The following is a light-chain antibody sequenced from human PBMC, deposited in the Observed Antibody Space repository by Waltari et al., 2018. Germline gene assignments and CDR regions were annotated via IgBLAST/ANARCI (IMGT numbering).Light chain of an antibody. CDR1: QSISSW. CDR3: QQYNSYSYT. V-gene: IGKV1-5*01. CDR2: DAS. J-gene: IGKJ2*01. Sequence: DIRMTQPPSTLSPSVGDRVTIPCRASQSISSWLAWYQQEPGKAPKVLIYDASRLESGVPSRFSGSGSGTEFTLTISSLQPDDFATYYCQQYNSYSYTFGQGTKLEIK.